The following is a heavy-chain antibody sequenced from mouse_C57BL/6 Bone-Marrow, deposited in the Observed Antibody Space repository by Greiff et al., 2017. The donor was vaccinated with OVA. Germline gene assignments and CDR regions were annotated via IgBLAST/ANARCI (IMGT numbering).Heavy chain of an antibody. V-gene: IGHV1-59*01. J-gene: IGHJ4*01. CDR1: GYTFTSYW. D-gene: IGHD1-1*01. Sequence: QVHVKQPGAELVRPGTSVKLSCKASGYTFTSYWMHWVKQRPGQGLEWIGVIDPSDSYTNYNQKFKGKATLTVDTSSSTAYMQLSSLTSEDSAVYYCARCGDYFYAMDYWGQGTSVTVSS. CDR3: ARCGDYFYAMDY. CDR2: IDPSDSYT.